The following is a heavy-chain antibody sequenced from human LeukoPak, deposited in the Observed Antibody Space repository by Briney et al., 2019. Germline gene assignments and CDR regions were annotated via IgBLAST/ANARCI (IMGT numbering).Heavy chain of an antibody. J-gene: IGHJ4*02. V-gene: IGHV3-9*01. Sequence: GRSLRLSCAASGFTFDDYAMHWVRQAPGKGLEWVSGISWNSGSIGYADSVKGRFTISRDNAKNSLYLQMNSLRAEDTALYYCARRGLAAAAGYYFDYWGQGTLVTVSS. D-gene: IGHD6-13*01. CDR1: GFTFDDYA. CDR2: ISWNSGSI. CDR3: ARRGLAAAAGYYFDY.